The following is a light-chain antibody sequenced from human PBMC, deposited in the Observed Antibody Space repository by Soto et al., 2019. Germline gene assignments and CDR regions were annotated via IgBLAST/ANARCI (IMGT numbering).Light chain of an antibody. Sequence: DIQMTQSPTSLSASVGDRVTITCRASQSISTYLNWYQLKSGKAPELLIYAASSLETGVPSRFSGSGSGTDFTLTISSLQPEDFATYYCQQSYSTPQTFGPGTKLDIK. CDR2: AAS. V-gene: IGKV1-39*01. CDR3: QQSYSTPQT. J-gene: IGKJ3*01. CDR1: QSISTY.